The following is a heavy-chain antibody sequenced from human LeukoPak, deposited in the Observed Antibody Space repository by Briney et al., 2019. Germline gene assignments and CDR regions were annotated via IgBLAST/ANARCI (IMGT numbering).Heavy chain of an antibody. Sequence: ASVKVSCKASGGTFSSYAINWVRQATGQGPEWMGWMSPGTGKTDYAQKFQGRVTITRNISISTAYMELNSLRSEDTAVYYCARGRKWFGESTPLFWFDSWGQGTLVTVSS. CDR1: GGTFSSYA. CDR3: ARGRKWFGESTPLFWFDS. J-gene: IGHJ5*01. CDR2: MSPGTGKT. D-gene: IGHD3-10*01. V-gene: IGHV1-8*03.